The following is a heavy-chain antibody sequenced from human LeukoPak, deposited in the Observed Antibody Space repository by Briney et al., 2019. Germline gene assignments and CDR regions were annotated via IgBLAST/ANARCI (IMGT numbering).Heavy chain of an antibody. CDR2: IYYSGST. D-gene: IGHD3-9*01. CDR1: GGSISSSSYY. CDR3: ARQGSFDCFDY. Sequence: PSETLSLTCTVSGGSISSSSYYWGWIRQPPGKGLEWIGSIYYSGSTYYNPSLKSRVTISVDTSKNQFSLKLSSVTAADTAVYYCARQGSFDCFDYWGQGTLVTVPS. V-gene: IGHV4-39*01. J-gene: IGHJ4*02.